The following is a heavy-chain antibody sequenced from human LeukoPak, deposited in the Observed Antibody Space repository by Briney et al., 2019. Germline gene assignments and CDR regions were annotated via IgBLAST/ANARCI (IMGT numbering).Heavy chain of an antibody. J-gene: IGHJ5*02. CDR1: GGTFSSYA. CDR2: IIPIFGTA. Sequence: ASVKVSCKASGGTFSSYAISWVRQAPGQGLEGMGGIIPIFGTANYAQKFQGRVTITADESTSTAYIELSSLRSEDTAVYYCARVGYGANWFAPWGQGTLVTVSS. V-gene: IGHV1-69*13. CDR3: ARVGYGANWFAP. D-gene: IGHD6-13*01.